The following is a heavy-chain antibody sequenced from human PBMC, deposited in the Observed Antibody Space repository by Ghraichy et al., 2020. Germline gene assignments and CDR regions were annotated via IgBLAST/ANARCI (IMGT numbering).Heavy chain of an antibody. J-gene: IGHJ4*02. CDR2: IYYSGST. CDR1: GGSISSSSYY. D-gene: IGHD4-17*01. V-gene: IGHV4-39*01. CDR3: AKYGDYPYYFDY. Sequence: GSLSLTCTVSGGSISSSSYYWGWIRQPPGKGLEWIGSIYYSGSTYYNPSLKSRVTISVDTSKNQFSLKLSSVTAADTAVYYCAKYGDYPYYFDYWGQGTLVTVSS.